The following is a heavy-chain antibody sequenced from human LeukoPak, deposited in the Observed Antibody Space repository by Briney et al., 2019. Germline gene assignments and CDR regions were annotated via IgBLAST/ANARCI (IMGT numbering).Heavy chain of an antibody. CDR1: GFTFSSYS. D-gene: IGHD4-17*01. J-gene: IGHJ4*02. Sequence: GGSLRLSCAASGFTFSSYSMNWVRQAPGKGLEWVSYISSSSSTIYYADSVKGRFTISRDNAKNLLYLQMNSLRDEDTAVYYCARDLRRTEGYWGQGTLVTVSS. CDR3: ARDLRRTEGY. V-gene: IGHV3-48*02. CDR2: ISSSSSTI.